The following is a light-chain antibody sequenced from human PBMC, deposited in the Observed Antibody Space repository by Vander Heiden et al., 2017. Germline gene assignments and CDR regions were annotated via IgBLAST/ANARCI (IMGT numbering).Light chain of an antibody. CDR2: GAS. CDR1: QSVSSN. V-gene: IGKV3-15*01. Sequence: EIVMTQSPATLSVSPGERATLSCRASQSVSSNFAWYQQKPGQAPRLLIYGASTRATGIPARFSGSGSGTEFTLTISSLQSEDFAVYYCQQYNNWPPSMYTFGQGTKLEIK. CDR3: QQYNNWPPSMYT. J-gene: IGKJ2*01.